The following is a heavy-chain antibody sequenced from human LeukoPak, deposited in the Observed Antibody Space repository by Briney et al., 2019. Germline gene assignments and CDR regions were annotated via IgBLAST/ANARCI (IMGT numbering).Heavy chain of an antibody. J-gene: IGHJ4*02. CDR1: GDSISSNKW. D-gene: IGHD6-19*01. Sequence: SETLSPTCAVSGDSISSNKWWHWVRQTPGKGLEWIGEAYRSGTTNYNPSLKSRVTISVDTAKNQFSLNLRSVTAADTAVYYCARDSGWHSDSWGQGTLVTVSS. CDR2: AYRSGTT. V-gene: IGHV4-4*02. CDR3: ARDSGWHSDS.